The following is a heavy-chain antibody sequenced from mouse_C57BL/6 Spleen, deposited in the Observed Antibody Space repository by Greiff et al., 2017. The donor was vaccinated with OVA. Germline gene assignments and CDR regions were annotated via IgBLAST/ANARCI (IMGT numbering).Heavy chain of an antibody. D-gene: IGHD1-1*01. CDR1: GYTFTDYY. CDR3: ASPYYGSPGYFDC. J-gene: IGHJ2*01. CDR2: INPNNGGT. V-gene: IGHV1-26*01. Sequence: VQLQQSGPELVKPGASVKISCKASGYTFTDYYMNWVKQSHGKSLEWIGDINPNNGGTSYNQKFKGKATLTVDKSSSTAYMELRNLTSEDSAVYYSASPYYGSPGYFDCWGQGTTLTVAS.